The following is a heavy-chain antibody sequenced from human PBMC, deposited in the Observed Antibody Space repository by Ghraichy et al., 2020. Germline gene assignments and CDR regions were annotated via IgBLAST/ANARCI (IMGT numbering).Heavy chain of an antibody. Sequence: SETLSLTCTVSGGSVSSGSYYWSWIRQPPGKGLEWIGYIYFSGSANYNPSLKSRVTISVDTSKNQFSLKVSSVTAADTAVYYCARDRDWNGHWFDPWGQGTLVTVSS. CDR3: ARDRDWNGHWFDP. CDR1: GGSVSSGSYY. CDR2: IYFSGSA. D-gene: IGHD1-1*01. V-gene: IGHV4-61*01. J-gene: IGHJ5*02.